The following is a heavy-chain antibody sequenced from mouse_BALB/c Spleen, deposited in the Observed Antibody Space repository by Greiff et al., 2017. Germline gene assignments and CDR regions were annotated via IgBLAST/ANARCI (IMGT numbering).Heavy chain of an antibody. J-gene: IGHJ2*01. V-gene: IGHV14-3*02. CDR3: ARKYGNSDY. CDR2: IDPANGNT. D-gene: IGHD2-10*02. CDR1: GFNIKDTY. Sequence: EVKLMESGAELVKPGASVKLSCTASGFNIKDTYMHWVKQRPEQGLEWIGRIDPANGNTKYDPKFQGKASITADTSSNTAYLQLSSLTSEDTAVYYCARKYGNSDYWGQGTTLTVSS.